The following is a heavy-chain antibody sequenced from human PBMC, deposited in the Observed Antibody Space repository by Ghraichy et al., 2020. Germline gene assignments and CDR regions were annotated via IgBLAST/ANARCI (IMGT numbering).Heavy chain of an antibody. Sequence: SETLSLTCTVSGGSVSSGSYYWSWIRQPPGKGLEWIGYIYYSGSTNYNPSLKSRVTISVDTSKNQFSLKLSSVTAADTAVYYCARAEPASYGRLFDYWGQGTLVTVSS. D-gene: IGHD1-26*01. V-gene: IGHV4-61*01. CDR2: IYYSGST. CDR1: GGSVSSGSYY. CDR3: ARAEPASYGRLFDY. J-gene: IGHJ4*02.